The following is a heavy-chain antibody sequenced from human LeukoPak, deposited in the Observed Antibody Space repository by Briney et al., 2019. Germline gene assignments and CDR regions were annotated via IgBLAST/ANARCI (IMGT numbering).Heavy chain of an antibody. CDR2: ICPGDSDT. D-gene: IGHD2-15*01. CDR1: GYSFTSYW. Sequence: GESLKISCKGSGYSFTSYWIGWVRQMPGKGLEWMGIICPGDSDTRYSPSFQGQVTISADKSISTAYLQWSSLKASDTAMYYCARRRDCSGGSCYSVPRYNWFDPWGQGTLVTVSS. CDR3: ARRRDCSGGSCYSVPRYNWFDP. J-gene: IGHJ5*02. V-gene: IGHV5-51*01.